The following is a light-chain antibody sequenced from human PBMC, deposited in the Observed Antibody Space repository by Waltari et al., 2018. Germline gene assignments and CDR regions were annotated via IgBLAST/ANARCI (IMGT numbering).Light chain of an antibody. CDR1: QSITRW. J-gene: IGKJ4*02. V-gene: IGKV1-5*03. CDR3: QHYDAYSAT. CDR2: KAS. Sequence: DIQMTQSPSTLSASVGDRVTITCRARQSITRWLAWYQPKAGKSPNLLIYKASILESGVPARFSGGGSGIEFTLTISGLQLADFATYYCQHYDAYSATFGRGTKVEIK.